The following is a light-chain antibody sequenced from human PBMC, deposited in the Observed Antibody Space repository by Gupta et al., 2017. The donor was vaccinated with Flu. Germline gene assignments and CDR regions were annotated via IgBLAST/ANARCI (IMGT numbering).Light chain of an antibody. Sequence: SYVLTQPPSVSVAPGQTARITCGGNDIGRKSVHWYQQKPGQGPVLVVRDDSDRPSVIPERFSGSNSVNTATLTISRVEVGDEADYYCQVWDTSSDSVFGTGTKVTVL. CDR1: DIGRKS. V-gene: IGLV3-21*02. CDR2: DDS. CDR3: QVWDTSSDSV. J-gene: IGLJ1*01.